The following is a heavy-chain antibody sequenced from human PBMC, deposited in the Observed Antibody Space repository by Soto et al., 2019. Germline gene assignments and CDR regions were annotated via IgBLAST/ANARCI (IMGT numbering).Heavy chain of an antibody. CDR1: GYTLSSNY. V-gene: IGHV1-46*01. Sequence: QVQLVQSGAEVKQPGASVKISCKASGYTLSSNYLHWVRQAPGQGLEWMGMINPTSDYANFAQRFTGRVTLTRDASTSTGYMEMTSLSLDDTAVYFCARGGSPINALDLWGQETMVAFSS. D-gene: IGHD3-10*01. CDR3: ARGGSPINALDL. J-gene: IGHJ3*01. CDR2: INPTSDYA.